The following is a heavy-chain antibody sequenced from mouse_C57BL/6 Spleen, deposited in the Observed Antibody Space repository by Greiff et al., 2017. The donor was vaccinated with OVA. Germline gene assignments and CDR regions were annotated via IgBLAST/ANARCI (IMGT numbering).Heavy chain of an antibody. CDR1: GYTFTSYW. V-gene: IGHV1-52*01. CDR2: IDPSDSET. CDR3: ARDYYDGFAY. D-gene: IGHD1-1*01. Sequence: QQSCKASGYTFTSYWMHWVKQRPIQGLEWIGNIDPSDSETHYNQKFKDKATLTVDKSSSTAYMQLSSLTSEDSAVYYCARDYYDGFAYWGQGTLVTVSA. J-gene: IGHJ3*01.